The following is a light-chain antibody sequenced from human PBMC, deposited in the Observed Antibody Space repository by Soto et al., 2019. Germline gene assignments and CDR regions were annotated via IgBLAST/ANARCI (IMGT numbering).Light chain of an antibody. CDR1: QTISSW. J-gene: IGKJ4*02. CDR2: KAS. V-gene: IGKV1-5*03. CDR3: QHYNSYSEA. Sequence: DLQSTQSPSTLSGSVGDRVTITYRASQTISSWLAWYQQKPGKATKLLIYKASTLKSGVPSRFSGSGSGTEFTLTISSLQPDEFATYNGQHYNSYSEAYGEGTKVDIK.